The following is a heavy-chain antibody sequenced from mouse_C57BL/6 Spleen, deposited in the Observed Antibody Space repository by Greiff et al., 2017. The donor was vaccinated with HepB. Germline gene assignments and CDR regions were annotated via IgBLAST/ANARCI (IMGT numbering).Heavy chain of an antibody. V-gene: IGHV1-26*01. J-gene: IGHJ4*01. D-gene: IGHD1-1*01. CDR3: ARSRYYGSSPYAMDY. CDR1: GYTFTDYY. CDR2: INPNNGGT. Sequence: EVKLQQSGPELVKPGASVKISCKASGYTFTDYYMNWVKQSHGKSLEWIGDINPNNGGTSYNQKFKGKATLTVDKSSSTAYMELRSLTSEDSAVYYCARSRYYGSSPYAMDYWGQGTSVTVSS.